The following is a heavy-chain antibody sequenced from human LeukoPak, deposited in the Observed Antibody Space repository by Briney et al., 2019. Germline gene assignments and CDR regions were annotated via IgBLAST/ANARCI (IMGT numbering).Heavy chain of an antibody. J-gene: IGHJ5*02. CDR3: ARSLDIEDQLDP. CDR2: ISYDGSNE. Sequence: SGGSLRLSCAASGFAFNTFAMHWVRQAPGKGLEWVALISYDGSNEDYADSGKGRFTISRDNPKDTLYLEMNSLRDEDTAVYYCARSLDIEDQLDPWGQGTLVTVSS. V-gene: IGHV3-30*03. D-gene: IGHD5-12*01. CDR1: GFAFNTFA.